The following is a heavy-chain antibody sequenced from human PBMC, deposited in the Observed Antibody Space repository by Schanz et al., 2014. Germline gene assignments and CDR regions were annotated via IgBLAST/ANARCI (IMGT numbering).Heavy chain of an antibody. CDR3: ARAPPPYSSSPYYWYYGMGV. V-gene: IGHV3-11*01. Sequence: VQLVESGGGLVKPGGSLRLSCAASGFTFSDYYMNWIRQAPGKGLEWVSYISNSGYTIYYADSVKGRFTISRDNAKNSLYLQMNRLRAEDPALYYCARAPPPYSSSPYYWYYGMGVWGQGTTVTVSS. D-gene: IGHD6-6*01. J-gene: IGHJ6*02. CDR2: ISNSGYTI. CDR1: GFTFSDYY.